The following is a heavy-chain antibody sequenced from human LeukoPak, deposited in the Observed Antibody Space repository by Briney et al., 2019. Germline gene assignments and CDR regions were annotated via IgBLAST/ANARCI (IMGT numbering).Heavy chain of an antibody. CDR1: GGSISSSEYY. CDR3: ARGKVPDP. D-gene: IGHD1-14*01. J-gene: IGHJ5*02. CDR2: IHYSGTT. Sequence: SETLSLTCTVSGGSISSSEYYWSWIRQPPGKGLDWIGHIHYSGTTYYNPSLTSPVTVPLDTSKNKFFLILSSVTVADTAVYYCARGKVPDPWGQGTLVTVSS. V-gene: IGHV4-30-4*08.